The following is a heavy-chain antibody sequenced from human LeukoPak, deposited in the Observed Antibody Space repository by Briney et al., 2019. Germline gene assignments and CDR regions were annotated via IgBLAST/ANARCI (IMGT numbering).Heavy chain of an antibody. CDR1: GFAFSDYY. D-gene: IGHD3-10*01. V-gene: IGHV3-11*01. J-gene: IGHJ4*02. CDR3: ARDALGSYDY. CDR2: ISGSGGIM. Sequence: NPGGSLRLSCAASGFAFSDYYMFWIRQAPRKGLEWISYISGSGGIMYYVDSVKGRFTISRDNAKNSLYLQMNSLRAEDTAVYYCARDALGSYDYWGQGTLVAVSS.